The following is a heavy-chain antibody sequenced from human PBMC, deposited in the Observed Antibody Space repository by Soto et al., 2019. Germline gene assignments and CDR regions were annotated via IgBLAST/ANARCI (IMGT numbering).Heavy chain of an antibody. CDR1: GYSFTSYW. CDR2: IYPGDSDT. V-gene: IGHV5-51*01. J-gene: IGHJ4*02. D-gene: IGHD3-22*01. CDR3: ARHKWPDYYDSSGRFDY. Sequence: PGESLKISCKGSGYSFTSYWIGWVRQMPGKGLEWMGIIYPGDSDTRYSPSFQGQVTISADKSISTAYLQWSSLKASDTAMYYCARHKWPDYYDSSGRFDYWGQGTLVTVSS.